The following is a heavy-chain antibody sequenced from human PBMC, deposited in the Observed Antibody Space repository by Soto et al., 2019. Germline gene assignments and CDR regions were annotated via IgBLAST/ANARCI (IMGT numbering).Heavy chain of an antibody. V-gene: IGHV5-51*01. J-gene: IGHJ6*02. CDR3: ARHETTYYYYYGMDV. Sequence: GESLKISCKGSGYSFTSYWIGWVRQMPGKGLEWMGIIYPGDSDTRYSPSFQGQVTISVDKSISTAYLQWSSLKASDTAIYYCARHETTYYYYYGMDVWGQGTTVTVSS. D-gene: IGHD1-1*01. CDR2: IYPGDSDT. CDR1: GYSFTSYW.